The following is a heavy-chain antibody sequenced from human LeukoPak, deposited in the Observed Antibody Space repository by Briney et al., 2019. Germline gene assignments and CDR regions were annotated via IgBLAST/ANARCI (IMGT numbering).Heavy chain of an antibody. CDR3: ARAARRDSSGYYWGSFDY. D-gene: IGHD3-22*01. V-gene: IGHV1-69*13. J-gene: IGHJ4*02. CDR1: GGTFSSYA. Sequence: SVKVSCRASGGTFSSYAISWVRQAPGQGLEWMGGIIPIFGTANYAQKFQGRVTITADESTSTAYMELSSLRSEDTAVYYCARAARRDSSGYYWGSFDYWGQGTLVTVSS. CDR2: IIPIFGTA.